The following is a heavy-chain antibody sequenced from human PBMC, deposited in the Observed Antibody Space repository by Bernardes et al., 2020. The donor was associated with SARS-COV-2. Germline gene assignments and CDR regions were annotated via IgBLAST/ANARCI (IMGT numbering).Heavy chain of an antibody. J-gene: IGHJ4*02. D-gene: IGHD6-13*01. CDR3: ARDYPDAAD. V-gene: IGHV3-66*01. CDR1: GFTVSSNY. CDR2: IYSGGNT. Sequence: GGSLRLSCAASGFTVSSNYMSWVRQAPGKGLEWVSVIYSGGNTYYADYVKDRFIISRDNYKNTLYLQMNSLRAEDTAVYYCARDYPDAADWGQGTLVTVSS.